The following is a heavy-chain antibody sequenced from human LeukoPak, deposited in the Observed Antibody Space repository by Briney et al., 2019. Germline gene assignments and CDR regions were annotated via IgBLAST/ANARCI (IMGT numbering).Heavy chain of an antibody. D-gene: IGHD2-8*01. Sequence: GGSLRLSCAASGFTFSSYSMNWVRQAPGKGLEWVSSISSSSSYIYYADSVKGRFTISRDNAKNSLYLQMNSLRAEDTAVYYCARDPCTKGVCYTGTYYYYYMDVWGKGTTVTVSS. CDR2: ISSSSSYI. CDR1: GFTFSSYS. J-gene: IGHJ6*03. V-gene: IGHV3-21*01. CDR3: ARDPCTKGVCYTGTYYYYYMDV.